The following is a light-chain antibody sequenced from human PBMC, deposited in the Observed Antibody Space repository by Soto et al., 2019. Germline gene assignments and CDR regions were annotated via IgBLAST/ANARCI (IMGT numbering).Light chain of an antibody. Sequence: EIVLTQSPATLSLSPGERATLSCRASQSVSSFLAWYQQKPGQAPRLLIYDASNRATGIPARFSGSGSGTDITLTMTSLEPEDFAVYYCQHRSNWPLTFGGGTKVEIK. CDR2: DAS. CDR1: QSVSSF. CDR3: QHRSNWPLT. J-gene: IGKJ4*01. V-gene: IGKV3-11*01.